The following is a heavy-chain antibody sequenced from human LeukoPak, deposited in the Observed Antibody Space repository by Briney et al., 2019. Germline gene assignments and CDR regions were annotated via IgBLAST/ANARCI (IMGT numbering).Heavy chain of an antibody. V-gene: IGHV3-23*01. CDR3: AREYSSSLSYYYGMDV. CDR1: GFTFSSYA. CDR2: ISGSGGST. Sequence: GGSLRLSCAASGFTFSSYAMSWVRQAPGKGLEWVSAISGSGGSTYYADSVKGRFTISRDNSKNTLYLQMNSLRAKDTAVYYCAREYSSSLSYYYGMDVWGQGTTVTVSS. J-gene: IGHJ6*02. D-gene: IGHD6-13*01.